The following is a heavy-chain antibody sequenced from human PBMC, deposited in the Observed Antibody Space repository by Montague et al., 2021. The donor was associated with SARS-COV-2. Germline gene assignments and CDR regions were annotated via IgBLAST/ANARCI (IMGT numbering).Heavy chain of an antibody. V-gene: IGHV3-48*03. CDR3: ARVLVITYHGMDV. CDR1: GFTFSSYE. D-gene: IGHD3-16*01. Sequence: SLRLSCAASGFTFSSYEMNWVRQAPGKGLEWVSYISSSGSTIYYADSVKGRFTISRDNAKNSLYLQMNSLSAEDTAVYYFARVLVITYHGMDVWGQGTTGTVAS. CDR2: ISSSGSTI. J-gene: IGHJ6*02.